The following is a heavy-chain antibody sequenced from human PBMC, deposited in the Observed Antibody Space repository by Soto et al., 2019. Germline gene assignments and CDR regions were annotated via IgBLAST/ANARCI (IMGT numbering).Heavy chain of an antibody. V-gene: IGHV1-3*01. CDR1: GYTFTSYA. J-gene: IGHJ6*02. CDR3: ARFCSSTSCDNEYYYYGMDV. Sequence: QVQLVQSGAEVKKPGASVKVSCKASGYTFTSYAMHWVRQAPGQRLEWMGWINAGNGNTKYSQKFQGRVTITRDTSASTAYMELSSLRSEDMAVYYCARFCSSTSCDNEYYYYGMDVWGQGTTVTVSS. CDR2: INAGNGNT. D-gene: IGHD2-2*01.